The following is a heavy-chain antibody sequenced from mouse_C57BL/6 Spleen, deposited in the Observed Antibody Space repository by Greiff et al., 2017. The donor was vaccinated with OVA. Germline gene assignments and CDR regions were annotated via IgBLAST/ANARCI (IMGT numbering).Heavy chain of an antibody. V-gene: IGHV1-72*01. D-gene: IGHD1-1*01. Sequence: QVQLQQPGAELVKPGASVKLSCKASGYTFTSYWMHWVKQRPGRGLEWIGRIDPNSGVTKYNEKFKSKATMTVDKPSSTAYMQLSSLTSEDSAVYDSARRTTVVEYVAMDYWGQGTSVTVSS. CDR2: IDPNSGVT. CDR1: GYTFTSYW. J-gene: IGHJ4*01. CDR3: ARRTTVVEYVAMDY.